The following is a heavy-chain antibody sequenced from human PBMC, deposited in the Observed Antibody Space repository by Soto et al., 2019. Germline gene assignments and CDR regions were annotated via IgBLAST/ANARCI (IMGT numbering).Heavy chain of an antibody. Sequence: EVQLLESGGGLVQPVGSLRLSCAASGFTFSSYAMSWVRQAPGKGLEWVSAISGSGGSTYYADSVKGRFTISRDNSKNTLYLQMNSLRAEDTAVYYCAKDRRVDSSGYLFYWGQGTLVTVSS. CDR3: AKDRRVDSSGYLFY. V-gene: IGHV3-23*01. CDR2: ISGSGGST. CDR1: GFTFSSYA. D-gene: IGHD3-22*01. J-gene: IGHJ4*02.